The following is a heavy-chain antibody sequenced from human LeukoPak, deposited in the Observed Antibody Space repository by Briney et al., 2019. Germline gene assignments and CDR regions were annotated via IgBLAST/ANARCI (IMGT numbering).Heavy chain of an antibody. CDR2: INHSGST. J-gene: IGHJ4*02. V-gene: IGHV4-34*01. Sequence: SETLSLTCAVYGGSFSGYYWSWIRQPPGKGLEWIGEINHSGSTNYNPSLKSRVTISVDTSKNQFSLKLSSVTAADTAVYYCARAIAVAGTGYFDYWGQGTLVTVSS. CDR3: ARAIAVAGTGYFDY. CDR1: GGSFSGYY. D-gene: IGHD6-19*01.